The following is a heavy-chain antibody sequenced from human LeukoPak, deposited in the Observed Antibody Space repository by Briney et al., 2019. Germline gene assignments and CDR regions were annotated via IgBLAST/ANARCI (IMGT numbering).Heavy chain of an antibody. V-gene: IGHV3-48*03. Sequence: GGSLRLSCAASGFTFSSYEMNWVRQAPGKGLEWVSYISSSGSTIYYADSVKGRFTISRDNAKNSLYLQMNSLRAEDTAVYYCVEATVTTLGYWGQGTLVTVSS. CDR3: VEATVTTLGY. CDR2: ISSSGSTI. J-gene: IGHJ4*02. CDR1: GFTFSSYE. D-gene: IGHD4-17*01.